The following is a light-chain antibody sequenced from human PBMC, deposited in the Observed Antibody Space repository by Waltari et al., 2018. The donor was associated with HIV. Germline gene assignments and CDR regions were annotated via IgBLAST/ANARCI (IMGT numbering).Light chain of an antibody. J-gene: IGLJ3*02. CDR1: SSDVGGSKY. CDR2: EVN. Sequence: QSALTQPPSASGSPGQSVTISCTGTSSDVGGSKYVSWYQQHPGKAPKLMIYEVNKRPSGVPDRFSGSKSANTASLTVSGLQADDEADYYCNSYAVSNNWVFGGGTKLTVL. CDR3: NSYAVSNNWV. V-gene: IGLV2-8*01.